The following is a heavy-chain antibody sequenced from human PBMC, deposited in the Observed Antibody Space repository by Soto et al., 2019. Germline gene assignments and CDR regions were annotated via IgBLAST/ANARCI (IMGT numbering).Heavy chain of an antibody. D-gene: IGHD2-2*01. CDR2: INPNSGGT. J-gene: IGHJ6*03. CDR3: ARGAVVVPAAIETETYYYYYMDV. Sequence: ASVKVSCKASGYTFTGYYMHWVRQAPGQGLEWMGWINPNSGGTNYAQKFQGWVTMTRDTSISTAYMELSRLRSDDTAVYYCARGAVVVPAAIETETYYYYYMDVWGKGPTVTVSS. CDR1: GYTFTGYY. V-gene: IGHV1-2*04.